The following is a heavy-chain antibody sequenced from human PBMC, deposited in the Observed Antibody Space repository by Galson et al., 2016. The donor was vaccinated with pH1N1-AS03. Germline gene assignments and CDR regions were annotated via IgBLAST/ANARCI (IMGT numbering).Heavy chain of an antibody. V-gene: IGHV3-15*01. J-gene: IGHJ4*02. CDR2: IKSSSDGGTT. D-gene: IGHD4-17*01. CDR3: ATRPPPYGDYAHDF. Sequence: SLRLSCAASGISFSKAWMTWFRQGPGKGLEWLGRIKSSSDGGTTDYAAPVKGRFIISRDDSKSTVYLQMNSLKTEDTALYYCATRPPPYGDYAHDFWGQGTLRTVSS. CDR1: GISFSKAW.